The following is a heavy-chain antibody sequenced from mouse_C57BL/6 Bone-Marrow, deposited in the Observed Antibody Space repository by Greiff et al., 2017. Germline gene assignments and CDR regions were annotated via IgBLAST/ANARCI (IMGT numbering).Heavy chain of an antibody. CDR2: IDPEIGDT. J-gene: IGHJ2*01. D-gene: IGHD2-4*01. V-gene: IGHV14-4*01. Sequence: VQLQQSGAELVRPGASVKLSCTASGFNIKDDYMHWVKQRPEQGLEWIGWIDPEIGDTEYASKFQGKATITADTSSNTAYLQLSSLTSEDTAVYYCTPSMCYDYDLDCWGRGTTLTVSS. CDR3: TPSMCYDYDLDC. CDR1: GFNIKDDY.